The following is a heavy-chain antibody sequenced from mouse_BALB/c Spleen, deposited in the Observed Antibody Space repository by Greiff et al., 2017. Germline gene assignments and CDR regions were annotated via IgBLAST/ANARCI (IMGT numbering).Heavy chain of an antibody. D-gene: IGHD1-2*01. CDR1: GFSLTSYG. CDR2: IWAGGST. CDR3: ARGGTTATAWFAY. V-gene: IGHV2-9*02. Sequence: VQLQQSGPGLVAPSQSLSITCTVSGFSLTSYGVHWVRQPPGKGLEWLGVIWAGGSTNYNSALMSRLSISKDNSKSQVFLKMNSLQTDDTAMYYCARGGTTATAWFAYWGQGTLVTVSA. J-gene: IGHJ3*01.